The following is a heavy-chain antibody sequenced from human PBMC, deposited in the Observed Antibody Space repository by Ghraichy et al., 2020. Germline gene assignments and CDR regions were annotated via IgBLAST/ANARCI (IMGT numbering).Heavy chain of an antibody. D-gene: IGHD3-10*01. Sequence: ETLSLTCEASGFSFSGSSMHWVRQAPGKGLEWVGRIRSKATSYSTLYAASVKGRFTISRDDSKTTSYLKMNSLKAEDKAVYYCTRHFAVFGDVWGQGTLVTVSS. J-gene: IGHJ1*01. CDR1: GFSFSGSS. V-gene: IGHV3-73*01. CDR3: TRHFAVFGDV. CDR2: IRSKATSYST.